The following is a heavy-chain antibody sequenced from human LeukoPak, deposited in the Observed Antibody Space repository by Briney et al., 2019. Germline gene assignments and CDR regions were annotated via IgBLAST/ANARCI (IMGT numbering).Heavy chain of an antibody. J-gene: IGHJ4*02. CDR2: ISGSGGST. D-gene: IGHD3-3*01. CDR1: GFTFSSYA. V-gene: IGHV3-23*01. CDR3: AKDRQYDFWSGYPYYFDY. Sequence: PGGSLRLSRAASGFTFSSYAMSWVRQAPGKGLEWVSAISGSGGSTYYADSVKGRFTISRDNSKNTLYLQMNSLRAEDTAVYYCAKDRQYDFWSGYPYYFDYWGQGTLVTVSS.